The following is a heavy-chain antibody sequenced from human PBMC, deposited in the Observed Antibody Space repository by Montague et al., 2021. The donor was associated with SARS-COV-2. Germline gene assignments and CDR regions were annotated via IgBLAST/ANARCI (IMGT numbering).Heavy chain of an antibody. D-gene: IGHD3-22*01. CDR2: ISNSGDTK. Sequence: SLRLSCAASGFIFSSYEMNWVRQAPGKALEWVSYISNSGDTKYCADSVKGRFTISRDNAKNSLYLQMSSLRAEDTAVYYCARAGEDYYYDSSGFLYWGQGILVTVSS. J-gene: IGHJ4*02. CDR1: GFIFSSYE. CDR3: ARAGEDYYYDSSGFLY. V-gene: IGHV3-48*03.